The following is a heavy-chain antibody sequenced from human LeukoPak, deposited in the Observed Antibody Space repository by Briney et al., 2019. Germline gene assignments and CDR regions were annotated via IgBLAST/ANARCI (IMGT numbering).Heavy chain of an antibody. D-gene: IGHD6-19*01. CDR1: GGSFSGYY. V-gene: IGHV4-34*01. CDR2: TNHSGST. CDR3: ARGRAVSSGYHY. Sequence: SETLSLTCAVYGGSFSGYYWSWIRQPPGKGLEWIGETNHSGSTNYNPSLKSRVTISVDTSKNQFSLKLSSVTAADTAVYYCARGRAVSSGYHYWGQGTLVTVSS. J-gene: IGHJ4*02.